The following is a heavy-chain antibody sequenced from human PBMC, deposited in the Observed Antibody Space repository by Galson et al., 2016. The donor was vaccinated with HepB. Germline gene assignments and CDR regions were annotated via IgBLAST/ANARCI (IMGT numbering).Heavy chain of an antibody. Sequence: SETLSLTCTVSGGSIDSGGFYWGWLRQPPGKGLERIGSIHNSGSTYYNPSLKRRVTISIDPSKKQFSLQRTSVTAADTALYFCARRTARGTRVTMVPSPFDYWGQGTLVTVSS. J-gene: IGHJ4*02. CDR1: GGSIDSGGFY. D-gene: IGHD3-10*01. V-gene: IGHV4-39*01. CDR2: IHNSGST. CDR3: ARRTARGTRVTMVPSPFDY.